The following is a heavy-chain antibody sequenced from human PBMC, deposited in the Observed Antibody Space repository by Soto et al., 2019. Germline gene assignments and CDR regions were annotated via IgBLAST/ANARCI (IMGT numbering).Heavy chain of an antibody. CDR3: ARQRITRVRGVSSSGLDV. J-gene: IGHJ6*01. CDR2: IHPGDSET. CDR1: GYSFTSYY. Sequence: PGESLEISCKGSGYSFTSYYIACVRQMPGTGLEWMGIIHPGDSETRYSQPFQGHVIISADKSISYAYLQWSSLEAADTAMYYCARQRITRVRGVSSSGLDVWGQGTTVTVSS. D-gene: IGHD3-10*01. V-gene: IGHV5-51*01.